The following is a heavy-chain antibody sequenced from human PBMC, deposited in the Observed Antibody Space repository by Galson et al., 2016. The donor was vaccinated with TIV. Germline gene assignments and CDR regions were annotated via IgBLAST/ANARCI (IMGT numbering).Heavy chain of an antibody. D-gene: IGHD3-10*01. CDR2: ISSSTTTN. V-gene: IGHV3-48*02. CDR3: ARVHRPMTMVRGVVTTTIFSYYGMDV. CDR1: GLSFNSHD. J-gene: IGHJ6*02. Sequence: SLRLSCAASGLSFNSHDMNWVRQAPGKGLEWISYISSSTTTNDYADSVWGRFTISRDNAENSLYLQMNRLRNEDTSVYYCARVHRPMTMVRGVVTTTIFSYYGMDVWAKGPRSPSR.